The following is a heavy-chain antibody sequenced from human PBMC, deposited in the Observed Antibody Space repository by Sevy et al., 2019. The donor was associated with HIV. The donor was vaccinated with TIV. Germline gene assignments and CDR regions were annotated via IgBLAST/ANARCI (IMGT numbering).Heavy chain of an antibody. J-gene: IGHJ6*02. D-gene: IGHD3-3*01. CDR1: GFTFSSYA. Sequence: GGSLRLSCAASGFTFSSYAMSWVRQAPGKGLEWVSAISGSGGSPYYADSVKGRFTISRDNSKNTLYLQMNSLRAEDTVVHYCAKDRPDYDFWSGYYTFDYYYYGMDVWGQGTTVSVSS. CDR2: ISGSGGSP. V-gene: IGHV3-23*01. CDR3: AKDRPDYDFWSGYYTFDYYYYGMDV.